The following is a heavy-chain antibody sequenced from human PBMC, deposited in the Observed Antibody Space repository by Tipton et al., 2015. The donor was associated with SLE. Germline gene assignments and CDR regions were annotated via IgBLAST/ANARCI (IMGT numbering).Heavy chain of an antibody. CDR1: GGSISSHY. CDR2: IYYSGST. Sequence: TLSLTCTVSGGSISSHYWSWIRQPPGKGLEWIGYIYYSGSTNYNPSLKSRVTISVDTSKNQFSLKLSSVTAADTAVYYCARLCCTNGVLDYWGQGTLVTVSS. CDR3: ARLCCTNGVLDY. J-gene: IGHJ4*02. V-gene: IGHV4-59*08. D-gene: IGHD2-8*01.